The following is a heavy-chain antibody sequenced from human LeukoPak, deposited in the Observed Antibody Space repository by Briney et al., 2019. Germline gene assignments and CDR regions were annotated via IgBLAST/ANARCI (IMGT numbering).Heavy chain of an antibody. J-gene: IGHJ4*02. CDR1: GFTFSTHS. CDR3: AREAHTGPYFDY. V-gene: IGHV3-21*01. Sequence: SGGSLRLSCAASGFTFSTHSMNWVRQAPGKGLEWDSSIRSSSSYIYYADSVKGRFTISSDNAKNSLYLQMNSLRAEDTAVYYCAREAHTGPYFDYWGQGTLVTVSS. CDR2: IRSSSSYI. D-gene: IGHD4-17*01.